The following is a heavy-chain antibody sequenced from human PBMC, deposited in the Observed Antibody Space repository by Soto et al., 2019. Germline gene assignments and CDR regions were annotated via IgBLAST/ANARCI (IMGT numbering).Heavy chain of an antibody. CDR2: INAGNGNT. V-gene: IGHV1-3*01. CDR3: ARAIVVVTPPDY. D-gene: IGHD3-22*01. CDR1: GYTFTSYA. Sequence: GTSVKVSCKASGYTFTSYAMHWVRQAPGQRLEWMGWINAGNGNTKYSQKFQGTVTITRDTSASTAYMELSSLRSEDTAVYYCARAIVVVTPPDYWGQGTLVTVSS. J-gene: IGHJ4*02.